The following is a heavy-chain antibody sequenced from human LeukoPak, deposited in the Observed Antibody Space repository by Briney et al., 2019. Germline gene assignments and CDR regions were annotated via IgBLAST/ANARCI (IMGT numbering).Heavy chain of an antibody. V-gene: IGHV1-2*06. CDR2: INPNSGGT. J-gene: IGHJ4*02. D-gene: IGHD2-2*01. CDR3: ARDFPYCSSTSCYAWSISGSDY. CDR1: GYTFTGYY. Sequence: SVKVSCKASGYTFTGYYMHWVRQAPGQGLEWMGRINPNSGGTNYAQKFQGRVTMTRDTSISTAYMELSRLRSDDTAVYYCARDFPYCSSTSCYAWSISGSDYWGQGTLVTVSS.